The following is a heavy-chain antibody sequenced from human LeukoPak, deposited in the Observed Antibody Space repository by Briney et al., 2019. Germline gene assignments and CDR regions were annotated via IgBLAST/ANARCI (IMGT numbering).Heavy chain of an antibody. CDR1: GGTFSSYA. Sequence: SVKVSCKAFGGTFSSYAISWVRQAPGQGLEWMGRIIPIFGTANYAQKFQGRATITTDESTSTAYMELSSLRPEDTAVYYCARDPLHYYDSSGYYFDWFDPWGQGTLVTVSS. D-gene: IGHD3-22*01. V-gene: IGHV1-69*05. CDR2: IIPIFGTA. CDR3: ARDPLHYYDSSGYYFDWFDP. J-gene: IGHJ5*02.